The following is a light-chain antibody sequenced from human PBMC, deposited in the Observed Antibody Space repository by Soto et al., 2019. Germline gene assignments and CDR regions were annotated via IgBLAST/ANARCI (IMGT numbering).Light chain of an antibody. J-gene: IGKJ3*01. CDR2: AAS. V-gene: IGKV1-27*01. CDR1: QGISNY. CDR3: QKYTSAPFT. Sequence: DIQMSQSPSSLSASVGDRVTIACRASQGISNYLAWYQQKPGKVPKLLIYAASTLQSGVPSRFSGSGSGTDFTLTTSSLQPEDGATYYCQKYTSAPFTFGPGTKVDIK.